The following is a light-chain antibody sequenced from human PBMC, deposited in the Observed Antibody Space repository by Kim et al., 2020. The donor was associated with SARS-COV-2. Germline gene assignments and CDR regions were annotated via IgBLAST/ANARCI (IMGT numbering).Light chain of an antibody. Sequence: SPGEGATLSCRASQSVSSSYLAWYQPKPGQAPRLLIYGASSRATGIPDRFSGSGSGTDFTLTISRLEPEDFAVYYCQQYGSSPLYTFGQGTKLEI. CDR3: QQYGSSPLYT. J-gene: IGKJ2*01. CDR2: GAS. V-gene: IGKV3-20*01. CDR1: QSVSSSY.